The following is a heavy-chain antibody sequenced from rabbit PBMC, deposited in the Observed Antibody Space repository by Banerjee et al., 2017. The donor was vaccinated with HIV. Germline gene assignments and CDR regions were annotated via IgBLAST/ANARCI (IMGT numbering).Heavy chain of an antibody. Sequence: QEQLVESGGGLVQPGGSLKLSCKASGFDFSSYGVSWVRQAPGKGLEWIGCIGTGSGSTYYASWAKGRFTISKTSSTTVTLQMTSLTAADTATYFCARDFNLWGPGTLVTVS. V-gene: IGHV1S45*01. CDR3: ARDFNL. CDR2: IGTGSGST. CDR1: GFDFSSYG. J-gene: IGHJ4*01.